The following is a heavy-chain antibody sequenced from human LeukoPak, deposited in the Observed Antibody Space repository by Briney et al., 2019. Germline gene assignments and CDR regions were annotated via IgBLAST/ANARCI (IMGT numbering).Heavy chain of an antibody. J-gene: IGHJ3*02. CDR3: ARGGFCTNGFCYTNAFDI. CDR2: INTKTGNP. CDR1: GYTFTGYY. V-gene: IGHV7-4-1*02. D-gene: IGHD2-8*01. Sequence: GASVKVSCKASGYTFTGYYMHWVRQAPGQGLEWMGWINTKTGNPTFAQGFTGRFVFSLDTSVSTTYLQISSLQAEDTAVYYCARGGFCTNGFCYTNAFDIWGQGTMVTVSS.